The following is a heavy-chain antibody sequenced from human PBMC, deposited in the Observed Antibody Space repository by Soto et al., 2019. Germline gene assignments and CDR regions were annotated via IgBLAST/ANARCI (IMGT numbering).Heavy chain of an antibody. D-gene: IGHD6-19*01. CDR2: INPSGGST. CDR1: GYTFTSYY. V-gene: IGHV1-46*01. Sequence: GASVKVSCKASGYTFTSYYMHWVRQAPGQGLEWMGIINPSGGSTSYAQKFQGRVTMTRDTSTSTVYMELSSLRSEDTAVYYCARLKYSQSSGWYDKDWFDPWGQGTLVTVSS. CDR3: ARLKYSQSSGWYDKDWFDP. J-gene: IGHJ5*02.